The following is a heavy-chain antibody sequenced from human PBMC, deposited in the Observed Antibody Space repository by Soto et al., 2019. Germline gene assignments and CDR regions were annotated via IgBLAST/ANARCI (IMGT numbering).Heavy chain of an antibody. Sequence: ASVKVSCKASGYTFTSYGISWVRQAPGQGLEWMGWISAYNGNTNYAQKLQGRVTMTTDTSTSTAYMELRSLRSGDTAVYYCARRDNWNDVPLFDYWGQGTLVTVSS. J-gene: IGHJ4*02. V-gene: IGHV1-18*01. CDR1: GYTFTSYG. CDR3: ARRDNWNDVPLFDY. D-gene: IGHD1-20*01. CDR2: ISAYNGNT.